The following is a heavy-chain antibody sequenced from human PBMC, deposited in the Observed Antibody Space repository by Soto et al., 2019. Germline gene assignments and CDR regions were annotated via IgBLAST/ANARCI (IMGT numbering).Heavy chain of an antibody. D-gene: IGHD6-19*01. J-gene: IGHJ4*02. V-gene: IGHV4-59*01. CDR1: GGSISGSY. CDR2: VYYTGST. CDR3: ARSVAVPGAHIDY. Sequence: SETLSHSCSVSGGSISGSYWSWIRPSPGKGLEWLGYVYYTGSTNYSPSLRSRVSISVDTSKHEFSLRLSSVTAADTAVYFCARSVAVPGAHIDYWGQGTQVTVSS.